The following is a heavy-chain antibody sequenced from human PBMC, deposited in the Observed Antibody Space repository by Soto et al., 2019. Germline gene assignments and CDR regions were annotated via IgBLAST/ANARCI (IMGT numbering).Heavy chain of an antibody. D-gene: IGHD5-18*01. J-gene: IGHJ4*02. V-gene: IGHV3-73*01. CDR2: IRSKANSYAT. CDR3: TRHPLDSYGYVY. CDR1: GFTFSSYG. Sequence: VQLVESGGGVVQPGRSLRLSCAASGFTFSSYGMHWVRQAPGKGLEWVGRIRSKANSYATAYAASVKGRFTISRDDSKNTAYLQMNSLKTEDTAVYYCTRHPLDSYGYVYWGQGTLVTVSS.